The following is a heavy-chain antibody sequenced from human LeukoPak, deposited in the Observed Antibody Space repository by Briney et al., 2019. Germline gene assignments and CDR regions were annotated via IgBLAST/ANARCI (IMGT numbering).Heavy chain of an antibody. CDR3: ARDRGTVTTHDAFDI. CDR1: GFTFSSYS. Sequence: GGSLRLSCAASGFTFSSYSMNWVRRAPGKGLEWVSSISSSSSYIYYADSVKGRFTISRDNAKNSLYLQTNSLRAEDTAVYYCARDRGTVTTHDAFDIWGQGTTVTVSS. V-gene: IGHV3-21*01. J-gene: IGHJ3*02. D-gene: IGHD4-17*01. CDR2: ISSSSSYI.